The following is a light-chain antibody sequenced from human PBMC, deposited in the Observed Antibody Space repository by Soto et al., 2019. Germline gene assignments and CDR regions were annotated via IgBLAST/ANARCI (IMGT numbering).Light chain of an antibody. CDR3: QHYNSYSEA. CDR1: QTISSW. V-gene: IGKV1-5*03. Sequence: DIRISQSPSTVSGYVGDRVTITCRASQTISSWLAWYQQKPGKAPKLLIYKASTLKSGVPSRFSGSGSGTEFTLTISSLQPDDFATYYCQHYNSYSEAFGQGTKV. J-gene: IGKJ1*01. CDR2: KAS.